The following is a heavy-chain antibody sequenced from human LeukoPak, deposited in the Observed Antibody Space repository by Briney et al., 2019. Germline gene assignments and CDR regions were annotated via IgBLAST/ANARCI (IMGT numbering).Heavy chain of an antibody. Sequence: GGSLRLSCAASGFTFSSYWMHWVRHAPGKGLVWVSRINSDGSSTTYADSVKGRFTISRDNAKNTLYLQVNSLRAEDTAVYYCARDPKNNYFDYGGQGTLVTVSS. J-gene: IGHJ4*02. CDR3: ARDPKNNYFDY. V-gene: IGHV3-74*01. CDR2: INSDGSST. CDR1: GFTFSSYW.